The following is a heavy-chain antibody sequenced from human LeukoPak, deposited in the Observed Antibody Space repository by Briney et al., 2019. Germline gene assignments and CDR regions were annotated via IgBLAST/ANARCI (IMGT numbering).Heavy chain of an antibody. CDR2: IKADGGEK. D-gene: IGHD6-6*01. CDR1: GFTFSTYW. CDR3: ARGGAARPDF. V-gene: IGHV3-7*01. Sequence: GGSLRLSCAASGFTFSTYWMNWFRQTPGKGVEWVAKIKADGGEKDHVASVKGRFTISRDNAKNSLYLQMNSLRVEDTAVYYCARGGAARPDFWGQGTLVTVSS. J-gene: IGHJ4*02.